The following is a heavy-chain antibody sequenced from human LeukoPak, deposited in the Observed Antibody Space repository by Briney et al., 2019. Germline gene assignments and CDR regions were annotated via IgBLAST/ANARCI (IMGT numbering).Heavy chain of an antibody. CDR2: ISGSGGST. J-gene: IGHJ4*02. V-gene: IGHV3-23*01. D-gene: IGHD6-19*01. CDR1: GFTFSSYA. CDR3: AKTRGYSSGWYAPGY. Sequence: PGGSLRLSCAASGFTFSSYAMSWVRQAPGKGLEWVSAISGSGGSTYCADSVKGRFTISRDNSKNTLYLQMNSLRAEDTAVYYCAKTRGYSSGWYAPGYWGQGTLVTVSS.